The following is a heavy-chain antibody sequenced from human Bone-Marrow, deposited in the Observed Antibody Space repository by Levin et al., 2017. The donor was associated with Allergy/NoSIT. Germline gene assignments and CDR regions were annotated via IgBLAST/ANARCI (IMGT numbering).Heavy chain of an antibody. Sequence: PSETLSLTCTVSGGSITSSSDYWTWIRQHPGKGLEWIGQIYHSGSTYSKPSLKSRVTISVDTSKNQFSLKLTSVTAADTAVYYCVRESATRAGEGYYYAMDVWGQGTTVIVSS. J-gene: IGHJ6*02. V-gene: IGHV4-31*03. CDR1: GGSITSSSDY. D-gene: IGHD1-1*01. CDR2: IYHSGST. CDR3: VRESATRAGEGYYYAMDV.